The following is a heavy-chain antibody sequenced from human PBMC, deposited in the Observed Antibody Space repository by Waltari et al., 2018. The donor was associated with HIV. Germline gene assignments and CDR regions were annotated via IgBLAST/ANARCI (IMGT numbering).Heavy chain of an antibody. CDR2: ISSSGSTI. CDR1: GFTFSSFD. D-gene: IGHD2-8*02. CDR3: ASWWDAFDI. J-gene: IGHJ3*02. Sequence: EVQLVESGGGLVQPGGSLRLSCAASGFTFSSFDMNWVRQAPGKGLEWVSYISSSGSTIYYADSVKGRFTISRDNAKNSLYLQMNSLRAEDTAVYYCASWWDAFDIWGQGTMVTVSS. V-gene: IGHV3-48*03.